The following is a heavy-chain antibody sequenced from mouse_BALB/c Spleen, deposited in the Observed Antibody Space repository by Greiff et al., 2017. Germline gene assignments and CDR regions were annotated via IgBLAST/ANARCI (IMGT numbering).Heavy chain of an antibody. Sequence: VQLKESGAELVKPGASVKLSCTASGFNIKDTYMHWVKQRPEQGLEWIGRIDPANGNTKYDPKFQGKATITADTSSNTAYLQLSSLTSEDTAVYYCAGWSSFAYWGQGTLVTVSA. J-gene: IGHJ3*01. V-gene: IGHV14-3*02. CDR2: IDPANGNT. D-gene: IGHD2-3*01. CDR1: GFNIKDTY. CDR3: AGWSSFAY.